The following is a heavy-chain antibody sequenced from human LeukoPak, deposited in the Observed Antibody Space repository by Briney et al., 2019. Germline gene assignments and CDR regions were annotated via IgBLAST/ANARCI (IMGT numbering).Heavy chain of an antibody. V-gene: IGHV4-39*02. D-gene: IGHD1-26*01. J-gene: IGHJ4*02. Sequence: SETLSLTCIISGDSSTSDSYYGGWVRQPPGKGLEWIGNIYYSGSTYYNPSLKSRVTMSVDTSKNQFLLKLSSVTAADTAVYYCARGRPFGGGFHLDYWGQGTLVTVSA. CDR3: ARGRPFGGGFHLDY. CDR1: GDSSTSDSYY. CDR2: IYYSGST.